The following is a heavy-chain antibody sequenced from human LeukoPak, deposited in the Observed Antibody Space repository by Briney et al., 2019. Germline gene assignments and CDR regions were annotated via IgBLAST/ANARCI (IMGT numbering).Heavy chain of an antibody. D-gene: IGHD3-3*01. CDR3: ARGLPPYDFWSGYYRMHFDY. Sequence: KPSETLSLTCAVYGRSFSGYYWSWVRQPPGKGLEWIGEINHSGSTNYNPSLESRVTISVDTSKNQFSLKLSSVTAADTAVYYCARGLPPYDFWSGYYRMHFDYWGQGTLVTVSS. J-gene: IGHJ4*02. CDR1: GRSFSGYY. CDR2: INHSGST. V-gene: IGHV4-34*01.